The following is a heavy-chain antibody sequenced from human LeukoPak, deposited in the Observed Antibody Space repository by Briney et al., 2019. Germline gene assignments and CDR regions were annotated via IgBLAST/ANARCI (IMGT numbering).Heavy chain of an antibody. CDR2: ISGSGGST. CDR1: GFTFSSYA. V-gene: IGHV3-23*01. Sequence: GGSLRLSCAASGFTFSSYAMSWVRQAPGKGLEWVSAISGSGGSTYYADSVKGRFTISRDNSKNTLYLQMNSLRAEDTAVYYCAKKLYGSGSYYRYGMDVWGQGTTVTVS. CDR3: AKKLYGSGSYYRYGMDV. J-gene: IGHJ6*02. D-gene: IGHD3-10*01.